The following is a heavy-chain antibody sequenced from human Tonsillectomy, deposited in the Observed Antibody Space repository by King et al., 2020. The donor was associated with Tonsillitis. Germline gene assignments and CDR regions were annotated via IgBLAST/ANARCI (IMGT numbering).Heavy chain of an antibody. CDR2: IWYDGSDK. CDR1: GFTFSSYG. Sequence: VQLVESGGGVVQPGRSLRLSCAASGFTFSSYGMHWVRQAPGKGLEWVAVIWYDGSDKYYADSLQGRFTISRDNYKNTLYLQMNSLRADDTAVYYCARGISGDYSNYPPSFFDSWGQGTLVTVSS. J-gene: IGHJ4*02. D-gene: IGHD4-11*01. CDR3: ARGISGDYSNYPPSFFDS. V-gene: IGHV3-33*01.